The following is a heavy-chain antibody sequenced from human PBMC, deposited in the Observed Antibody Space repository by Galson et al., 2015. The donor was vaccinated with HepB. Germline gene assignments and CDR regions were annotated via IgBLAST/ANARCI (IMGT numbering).Heavy chain of an antibody. CDR1: GFTFSSYG. J-gene: IGHJ6*03. Sequence: SLRLSCAASGFTFSSYGMHWVRQAPGKGLEWVAVISYDGSNKYYADSVKGRFTISRDNSKNTLYLQMNSLRAEDTAVYYCAKQHQQRGYYYYYMDVWGKGTTVTVSS. V-gene: IGHV3-30*18. D-gene: IGHD2-2*01. CDR3: AKQHQQRGYYYYYMDV. CDR2: ISYDGSNK.